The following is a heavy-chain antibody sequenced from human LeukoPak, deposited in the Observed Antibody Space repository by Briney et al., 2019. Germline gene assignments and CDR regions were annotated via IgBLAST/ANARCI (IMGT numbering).Heavy chain of an antibody. CDR3: VKGRGYTYQAYDY. D-gene: IGHD5-18*01. CDR2: ISYDGTND. Sequence: GGSLRLSCVASGFIFSTYGMHWVRQAPGKGLEWVAVISYDGTNDYYGDSVKGRFTISRDNSRDTLYLQMNSLRAEDTAVYYCVKGRGYTYQAYDYWGQGTLVTVSS. V-gene: IGHV3-30*18. J-gene: IGHJ4*02. CDR1: GFIFSTYG.